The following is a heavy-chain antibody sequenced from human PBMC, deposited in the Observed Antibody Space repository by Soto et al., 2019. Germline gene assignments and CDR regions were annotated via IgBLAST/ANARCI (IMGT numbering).Heavy chain of an antibody. CDR3: ARDSLFFYGGNSGRAFDI. CDR1: GGSFSNFG. Sequence: SVKVSCKASGGSFSNFGISWVRQAPGQGLEWMGGIVPVFGRPNYAQRFRGRLTITADESTSTAYMELSSLRSEDTAVYYCARDSLFFYGGNSGRAFDIWGQGTMVTVSS. V-gene: IGHV1-69*13. CDR2: IVPVFGRP. J-gene: IGHJ3*02. D-gene: IGHD4-17*01.